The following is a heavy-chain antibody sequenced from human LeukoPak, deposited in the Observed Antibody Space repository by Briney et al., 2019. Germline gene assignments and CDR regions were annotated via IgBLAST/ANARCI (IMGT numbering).Heavy chain of an antibody. Sequence: PSETLSLTCTVSGGSISSSSYYWGWIRQPPGKGLEWIGSIYYSGSTYYNPSLKSRVTISVDTSKNQFSLKLSSVTAADTAVYYCARHLQSGYGQGYFDYWGQGTLVTVSS. CDR1: GGSISSSSYY. J-gene: IGHJ4*02. V-gene: IGHV4-39*01. CDR3: ARHLQSGYGQGYFDY. D-gene: IGHD5-12*01. CDR2: IYYSGST.